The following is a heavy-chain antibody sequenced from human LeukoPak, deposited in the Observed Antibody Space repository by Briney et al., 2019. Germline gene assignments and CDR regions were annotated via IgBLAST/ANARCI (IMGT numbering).Heavy chain of an antibody. D-gene: IGHD6-19*01. J-gene: IGHJ3*02. CDR1: GGSISSYY. Sequence: PSETLSLTCTVSGGSISSYYWSWIRQPAGKGLEWIGRIYASGSTNYNPSLKSRVTMSVDTSKNQFSLKLSSVTAADTAVYYCAREPPIAVAGTDAFDIWGQGTMVTVSS. CDR3: AREPPIAVAGTDAFDI. V-gene: IGHV4-4*07. CDR2: IYASGST.